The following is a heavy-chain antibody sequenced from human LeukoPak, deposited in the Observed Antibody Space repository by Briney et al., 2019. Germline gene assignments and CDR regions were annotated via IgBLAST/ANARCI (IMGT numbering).Heavy chain of an antibody. V-gene: IGHV1-18*04. CDR3: ARGDCSSTSCYISAFDI. Sequence: GASVKVSCKASGYTFTGYYMHWVRQAPGQGLEWMGWISAYNGNTNYAQKLQGRVTMTTDTSTSTAYMELRSLRSDDTAVYYCARGDCSSTSCYISAFDIWGQGTMVTVSS. J-gene: IGHJ3*02. CDR2: ISAYNGNT. CDR1: GYTFTGYY. D-gene: IGHD2-2*02.